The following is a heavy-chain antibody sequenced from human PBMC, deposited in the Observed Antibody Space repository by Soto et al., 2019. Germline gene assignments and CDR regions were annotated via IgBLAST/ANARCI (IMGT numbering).Heavy chain of an antibody. CDR3: ARDPPPPDY. Sequence: ASVKVSCKASGYTFASYAISWMRQAPGQGLEWMGWISAYNGNTNYAQKLQGRVTMTTDTSTSTAYMELRSLRSDDTTVYYCARDPPPPDYWGQGALVTVSS. CDR2: ISAYNGNT. CDR1: GYTFASYA. J-gene: IGHJ4*02. V-gene: IGHV1-18*01.